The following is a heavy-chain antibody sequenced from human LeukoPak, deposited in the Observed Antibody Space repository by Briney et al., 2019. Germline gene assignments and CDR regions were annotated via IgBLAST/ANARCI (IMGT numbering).Heavy chain of an antibody. D-gene: IGHD4-23*01. CDR1: GFTFSDYY. CDR3: ARGRNIYGGNSEIEY. Sequence: PGGSLRLSCAASGFTFSDYYMSWIRQAPGKGLEWVSYISSSGNTIYYADSVKGRFTISRDNAKNSLYLQMNSLRAEDTAVYFCARGRNIYGGNSEIEYWGQGTLVTVSS. J-gene: IGHJ4*02. V-gene: IGHV3-11*01. CDR2: ISSSGNTI.